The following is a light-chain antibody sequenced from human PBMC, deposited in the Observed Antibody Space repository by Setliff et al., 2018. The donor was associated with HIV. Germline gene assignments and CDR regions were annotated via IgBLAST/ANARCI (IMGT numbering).Light chain of an antibody. CDR1: SSDVGGYNY. J-gene: IGLJ2*01. V-gene: IGLV2-8*01. CDR3: SSYAGSNNFDVG. CDR2: EVS. Sequence: QSALTQPPSASGSPGQSVTISCTGTSSDVGGYNYVSWYQQHPGKAPKLMIYEVSKRPSGVPDRFSGSKSGNTASLTVSGLQAEDEADYYCSSYAGSNNFDVGFGGGT.